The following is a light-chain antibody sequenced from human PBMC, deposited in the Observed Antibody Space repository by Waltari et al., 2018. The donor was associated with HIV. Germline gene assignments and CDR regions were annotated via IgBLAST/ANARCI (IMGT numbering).Light chain of an antibody. Sequence: EMLLTQSPGTLSLPPGGREALSCRTSRCVAGDFLAWYQQRPGQAPRVLIYGASTRAADVPERFIGSGSGTNFSLTIDGLHSEDSGLYFCQQYGSLGRAFGQGTKV. V-gene: IGKV3-20*01. J-gene: IGKJ1*01. CDR2: GAS. CDR1: RCVAGDF. CDR3: QQYGSLGRA.